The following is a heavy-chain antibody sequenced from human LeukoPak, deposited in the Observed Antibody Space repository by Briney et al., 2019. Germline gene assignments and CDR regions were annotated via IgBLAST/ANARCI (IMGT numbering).Heavy chain of an antibody. Sequence: GGSVRLSCAASGFTLSSYGMHWVRQAPGKGLEWVAVISYDGSNKYYADSVKGRFTISRDNSKNTLYLQMNSLRAEDTAVYYCAKDLVIAVAGPGDYWGQGTLVTVSS. V-gene: IGHV3-30*18. CDR1: GFTLSSYG. D-gene: IGHD6-19*01. J-gene: IGHJ4*02. CDR3: AKDLVIAVAGPGDY. CDR2: ISYDGSNK.